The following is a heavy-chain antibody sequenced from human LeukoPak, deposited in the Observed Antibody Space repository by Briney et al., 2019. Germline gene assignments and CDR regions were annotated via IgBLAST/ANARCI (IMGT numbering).Heavy chain of an antibody. J-gene: IGHJ4*02. CDR2: IIPIFGTA. Sequence: PGKVSCKASGGTFGSYAISWVRQAPGQGLEWMGGIIPIFGTANYAQKFQGRVTITADESTSTAYMELSSLRSEDTAVYYCARRIIAAAFDYWGQGTLVTVSS. CDR3: ARRIIAAAFDY. CDR1: GGTFGSYA. V-gene: IGHV1-69*01. D-gene: IGHD6-13*01.